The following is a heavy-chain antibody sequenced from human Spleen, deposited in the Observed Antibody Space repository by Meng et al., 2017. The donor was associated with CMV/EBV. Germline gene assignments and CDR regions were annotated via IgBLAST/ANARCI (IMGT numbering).Heavy chain of an antibody. CDR2: ISSSSSTI. CDR3: TVASLYYYYYGMDV. CDR1: GFTFSSYS. V-gene: IGHV3-48*01. Sequence: GESLKISCAASGFTFSSYSMNWVRQAPGKGLEWVSYISSSSSTIYYADSVKGRFTISRDNSKNTLYLQMNSLRAEDTAVYYCTVASLYYYYYGMDVWGQGTTVTVSS. J-gene: IGHJ6*02. D-gene: IGHD5-12*01.